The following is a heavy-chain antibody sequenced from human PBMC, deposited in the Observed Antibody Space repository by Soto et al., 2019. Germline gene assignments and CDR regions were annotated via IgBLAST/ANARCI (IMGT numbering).Heavy chain of an antibody. CDR1: GGSISSSNW. CDR3: ARGDCGGGSSYSVDI. Sequence: QVQLQESGPGLVKPSGTLSLTCAVSGGSISSSNWWSWVRQPPGKGLEWIGEIYHSGGTNYNPSPKSRVTISVENPKKHFPVMLSSVTAADRAVYYWARGDCGGGSSYSVDIWAQGTLFTVSS. CDR2: IYHSGGT. J-gene: IGHJ3*02. V-gene: IGHV4-4*02. D-gene: IGHD2-15*01.